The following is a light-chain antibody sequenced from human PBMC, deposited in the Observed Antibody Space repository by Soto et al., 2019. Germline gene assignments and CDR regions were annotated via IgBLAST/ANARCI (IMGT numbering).Light chain of an antibody. Sequence: DIHLTQSPSFLSASVGDRVTITCRASQGISSYLAWHQQKPGKAPKLLIYAASTLQSGVPSRFSGSGSGTEFTLTISSLQPEDFATYYCQQLNSYPVTFGQGTRLEIK. J-gene: IGKJ5*01. V-gene: IGKV1-9*01. CDR3: QQLNSYPVT. CDR2: AAS. CDR1: QGISSY.